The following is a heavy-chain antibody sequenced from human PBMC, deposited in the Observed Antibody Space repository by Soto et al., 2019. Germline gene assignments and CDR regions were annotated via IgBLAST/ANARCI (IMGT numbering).Heavy chain of an antibody. D-gene: IGHD2-2*01. Sequence: QITLKESGPTLVKPTQTLTLTCTFSGFSLNTRGLGVGWFRQPPGKALEWLSRISWNCEKGFSPSLKTRLNINKDPSRNVVVLTKTNMDPGDSGTYYCARSQLVYRTRPTCYADGFHFDGLDGGGLGTTGIVSS. V-gene: IGHV2-5*01. J-gene: IGHJ6*02. CDR3: ARSQLVYRTRPTCYADGFHFDGLDG. CDR2: ISWNCEK. CDR1: GFSLNTRGLG.